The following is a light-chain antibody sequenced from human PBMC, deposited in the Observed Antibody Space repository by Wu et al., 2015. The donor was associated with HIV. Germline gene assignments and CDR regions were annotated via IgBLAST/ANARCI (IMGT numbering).Light chain of an antibody. CDR3: QHYHNWPPWT. J-gene: IGKJ1*01. CDR2: GSF. CDR1: QSVSNS. Sequence: VVMTQSPATLSVSPGERATLSCRTSQSVSNSLAWYQHKPGQGPRLLIYGSFTRASGTPARFSGSGSGTEFTLTISDIQSEDFAVYYCQHYHNWPPWTFGQGTKVEI. V-gene: IGKV3-15*01.